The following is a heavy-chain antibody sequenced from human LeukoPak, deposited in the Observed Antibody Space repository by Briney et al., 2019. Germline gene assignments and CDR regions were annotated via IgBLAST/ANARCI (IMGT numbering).Heavy chain of an antibody. J-gene: IGHJ4*02. Sequence: SETLSLTCTVSGGSISSGDYYWSWIRQPPGKGLEWIGEINHSGSTNYNPSLKSRVTISVDTSKNQFSLKLSSVTAADTAVYYCARGYYYDSSGYYPDPEYFDYWGQGTLVTVSS. CDR1: GGSISSGDYY. CDR2: INHSGST. D-gene: IGHD3-22*01. CDR3: ARGYYYDSSGYYPDPEYFDY. V-gene: IGHV4-39*07.